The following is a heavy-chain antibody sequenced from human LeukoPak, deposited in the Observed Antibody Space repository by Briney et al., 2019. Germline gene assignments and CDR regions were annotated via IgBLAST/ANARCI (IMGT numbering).Heavy chain of an antibody. V-gene: IGHV4-39*07. D-gene: IGHD6-13*01. CDR3: ARGGWTYSSSWFFKYFDY. Sequence: SETLSLICTVSGGSISSSSYYWGWIRQPPGKGLEWIGYIYHSGSTYYNPSLKSRVTISVDRSKNQFSLKLSSVTAADTAVYYCARGGWTYSSSWFFKYFDYWGQGTLVTVSS. CDR2: IYHSGST. CDR1: GGSISSSSYY. J-gene: IGHJ4*02.